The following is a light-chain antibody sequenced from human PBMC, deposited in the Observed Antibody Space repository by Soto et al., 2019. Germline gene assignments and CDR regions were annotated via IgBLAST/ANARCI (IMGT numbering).Light chain of an antibody. V-gene: IGKV3-20*01. J-gene: IGKJ1*01. Sequence: EIVLTQSPRTLSLSPGERATLSCRASQSVSSSYLAWYQQKPGQAPRLLIYGASSRATGIPDRFSGSGSGTDFTLTISRLEPEDFAVYYCQQYGSSPRTFGQGTKVDNK. CDR2: GAS. CDR3: QQYGSSPRT. CDR1: QSVSSSY.